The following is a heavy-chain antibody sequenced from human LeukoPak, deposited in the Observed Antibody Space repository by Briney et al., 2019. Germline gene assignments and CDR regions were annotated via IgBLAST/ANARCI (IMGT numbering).Heavy chain of an antibody. J-gene: IGHJ5*02. Sequence: GGSLRLSCAASGFTFSSYSMNWVRQAPGKGLEWVSSISSSSSYIYYADSVKGRFTISRDNAKNSLHLQMSSLRAEDTAVYYCATLTAANNWFDPWGQGTLVTVSS. D-gene: IGHD6-13*01. CDR2: ISSSSSYI. V-gene: IGHV3-21*01. CDR3: ATLTAANNWFDP. CDR1: GFTFSSYS.